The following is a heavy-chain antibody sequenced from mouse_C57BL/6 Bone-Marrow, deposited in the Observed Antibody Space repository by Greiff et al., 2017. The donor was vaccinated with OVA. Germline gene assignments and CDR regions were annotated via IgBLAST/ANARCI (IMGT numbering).Heavy chain of an antibody. D-gene: IGHD1-1*01. CDR1: GFTFSDYY. CDR2: INYDGSST. CDR3: ARASSFAMDY. Sequence: EVHLVESEGGLVQPGSSMKLSCTASGFTFSDYYMAWVRQVPEKGLEWVANINYDGSSTYYLASLKSRFIISRDNAKNILYLQMSSLKSEDTPTYYCARASSFAMDYWGQGTSVTVSS. J-gene: IGHJ4*01. V-gene: IGHV5-16*01.